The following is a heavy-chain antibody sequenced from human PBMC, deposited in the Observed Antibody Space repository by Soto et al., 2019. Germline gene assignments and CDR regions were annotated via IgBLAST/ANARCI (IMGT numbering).Heavy chain of an antibody. Sequence: WASVKVSCKASGGTFSSYAISWVRQAPGQGLELMGGIIPIFGTANYAQKFQGRVTITADESTSTAYMELSSLRSEDTAVYYCARGIDYYDSSGYYLAGRFDYWGQGTLVTVYS. J-gene: IGHJ4*02. CDR3: ARGIDYYDSSGYYLAGRFDY. V-gene: IGHV1-69*13. CDR2: IIPIFGTA. D-gene: IGHD3-22*01. CDR1: GGTFSSYA.